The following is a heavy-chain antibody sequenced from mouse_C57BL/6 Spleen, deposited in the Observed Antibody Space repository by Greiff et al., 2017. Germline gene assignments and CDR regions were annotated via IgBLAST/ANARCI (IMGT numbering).Heavy chain of an antibody. Sequence: VQLQQSGPVLVKPGASVKMSCKASGYTFTDYYMNWVKQSHGKSLEWIGVINPYNGGTSYNQKFKGKATLTVDKSSSTAYMELNSLTSEDSAVYYCARSLDSWFAYWGQGTLVTVSA. J-gene: IGHJ3*01. CDR3: ARSLDSWFAY. V-gene: IGHV1-19*01. CDR1: GYTFTDYY. CDR2: INPYNGGT.